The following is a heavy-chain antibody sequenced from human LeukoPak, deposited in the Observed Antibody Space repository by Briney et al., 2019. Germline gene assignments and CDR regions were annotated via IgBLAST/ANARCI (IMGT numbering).Heavy chain of an antibody. CDR3: ARVAYYYYYYMDV. J-gene: IGHJ6*03. CDR2: IYTSGST. CDR1: GGSISSGSYY. V-gene: IGHV4-61*02. Sequence: SETLSLTCTVSGGSISSGSYYWSWIRQPAGKGLEWIGRIYTSGSTNYNPSLKSRVTISVDTSKNQFSLKLSSVTAADTAVYYCARVAYYYYYYMDVWGKGTTVPVSS.